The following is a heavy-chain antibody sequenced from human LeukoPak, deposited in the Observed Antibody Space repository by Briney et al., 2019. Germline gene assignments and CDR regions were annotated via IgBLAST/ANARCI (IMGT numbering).Heavy chain of an antibody. CDR2: IYTSGST. Sequence: PSQTLSLTCTVSGGSISNGSYYWSWIRQPAGKGLEWIGRIYTSGSTNYNPSLKSRVTISVDTSKNQFSLKLSSVTAADTAVYYCAREGVYYYDSSGYYYYFDYWGQGTLVTVSS. D-gene: IGHD3-22*01. CDR3: AREGVYYYDSSGYYYYFDY. CDR1: GGSISNGSYY. V-gene: IGHV4-61*02. J-gene: IGHJ4*02.